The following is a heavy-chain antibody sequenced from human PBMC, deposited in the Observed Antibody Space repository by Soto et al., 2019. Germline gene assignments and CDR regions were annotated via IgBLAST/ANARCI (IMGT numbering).Heavy chain of an antibody. J-gene: IGHJ4*02. Sequence: QVQLVESGGGVVQPGRSLRLSCAASAFTFNNYAMHWVRQAPGKGLEWVAFISYDGINKYYSDSVKGRFTISRDDSENTLFLQMNSLRPEDTAMYYCAKDRDDERGTYFDYWGQGNLVTVSS. CDR2: ISYDGINK. CDR3: AKDRDDERGTYFDY. V-gene: IGHV3-30-3*01. D-gene: IGHD1-1*01. CDR1: AFTFNNYA.